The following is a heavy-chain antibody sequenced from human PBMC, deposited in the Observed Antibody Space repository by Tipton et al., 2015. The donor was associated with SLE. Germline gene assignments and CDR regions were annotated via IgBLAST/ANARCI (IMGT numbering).Heavy chain of an antibody. CDR3: ARDAGTVRFDL. V-gene: IGHV3-48*01. CDR1: GFTFSPYT. J-gene: IGHJ2*01. D-gene: IGHD3-10*01. Sequence: SLRLSCAASGFTFSPYTMHWFRQAPGKGLEWLSYISSSSSTIHYADSVKGRFTISRDNAKNSVFLQMNSLRAEDTAVFYCARDAGTVRFDLWGRGTLLTVSS. CDR2: ISSSSSTI.